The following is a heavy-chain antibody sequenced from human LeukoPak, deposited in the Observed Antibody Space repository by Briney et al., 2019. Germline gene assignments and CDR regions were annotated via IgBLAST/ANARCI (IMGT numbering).Heavy chain of an antibody. D-gene: IGHD3-10*01. CDR2: ISGSGGST. J-gene: IGHJ5*02. CDR3: ARPLMYYYGSETYFWFDP. CDR1: GFTFDDYG. Sequence: PGGSLRLSCAASGFTFDDYGMSWVRQAPGKGLEWVSAISGSGGSTYYADSVKGRFTISRDNSENTLYLQMNSLRAEDTAVYYCARPLMYYYGSETYFWFDPWGQGTPVTVSS. V-gene: IGHV3-23*01.